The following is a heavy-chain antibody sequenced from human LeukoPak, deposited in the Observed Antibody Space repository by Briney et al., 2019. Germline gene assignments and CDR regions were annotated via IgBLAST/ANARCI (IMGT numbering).Heavy chain of an antibody. CDR2: IIPIFGIA. CDR3: ARGFPLLERFDY. D-gene: IGHD1-1*01. V-gene: IGHV1-69*04. CDR1: GGTFSSYA. J-gene: IGHJ4*02. Sequence: SVKVSCKASGGTFSSYAISWVRQAPGQGLEWMGRIIPIFGIANYAQKFQGRVTITADKSTSTAYMELSSLRSEDTAVYYCARGFPLLERFDYWGQGTLVTVSS.